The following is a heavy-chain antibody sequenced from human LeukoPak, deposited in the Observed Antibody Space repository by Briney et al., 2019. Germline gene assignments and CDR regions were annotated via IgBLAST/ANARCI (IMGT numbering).Heavy chain of an antibody. CDR1: GFIVGSDY. V-gene: IGHV3-53*01. CDR3: ARSVGKVGHYYYYGMDV. CDR2: FYSGGTT. D-gene: IGHD5/OR15-5a*01. Sequence: GGSLRLSCAASGFIVGSDYMSWVRQAPGKGLEWVSVFYSGGTTYYADSVKGRFIISRDSSKNTIYLEMNSLRADDTAVYYCARSVGKVGHYYYYGMDVWGQGTTVTVSS. J-gene: IGHJ6*02.